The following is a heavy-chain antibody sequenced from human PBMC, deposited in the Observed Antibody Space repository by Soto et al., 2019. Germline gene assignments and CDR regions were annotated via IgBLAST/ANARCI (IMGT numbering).Heavy chain of an antibody. Sequence: ETLSLTCTVSGGSISSYYWSWIRQPPGKGLEWIGYIYYSGSTNYNPSLKSRVTISVDRSKNQFSLKLSSVTAADTAVYYCARSQTTVTSYDYWGQGTLVTVSS. CDR2: IYYSGST. CDR3: ARSQTTVTSYDY. V-gene: IGHV4-59*12. CDR1: GGSISSYY. D-gene: IGHD4-17*01. J-gene: IGHJ4*02.